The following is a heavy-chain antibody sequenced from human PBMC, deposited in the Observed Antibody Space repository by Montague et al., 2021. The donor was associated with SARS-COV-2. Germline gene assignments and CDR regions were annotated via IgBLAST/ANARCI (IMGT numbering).Heavy chain of an antibody. CDR1: GGSVSSGDFF. V-gene: IGHV4-30-2*05. Sequence: TLSLTCAVSGGSVSSGDFFWTWVRQPPGRGLEWIGPIPHPGGSKYNPSLKSRFALFLDPSANHFSPSLTSVTAADSATYYCARLTVIVDTPGGTLHWFDPWGQGALVTVSS. CDR3: ARLTVIVDTPGGTLHWFDP. CDR2: IPHPGGS. J-gene: IGHJ5*02. D-gene: IGHD2-21*02.